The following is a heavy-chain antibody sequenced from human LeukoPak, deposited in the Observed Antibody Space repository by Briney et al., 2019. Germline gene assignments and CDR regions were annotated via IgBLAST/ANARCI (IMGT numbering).Heavy chain of an antibody. V-gene: IGHV3-30*01. CDR3: ARVTSAIWGYGGWAFDI. Sequence: FYADSVKGRFSISRDNSKNTLYLQMNSLSAEDTAVYYCARVTSAIWGYGGWAFDIWGQGTMVTVSS. D-gene: IGHD4/OR15-4a*01. J-gene: IGHJ3*02.